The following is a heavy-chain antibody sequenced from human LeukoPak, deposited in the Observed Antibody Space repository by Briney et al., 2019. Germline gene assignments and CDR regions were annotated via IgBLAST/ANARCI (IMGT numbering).Heavy chain of an antibody. J-gene: IGHJ3*02. D-gene: IGHD2-2*01. CDR3: ARVRMVPAALNAFDI. V-gene: IGHV4-59*01. CDR2: IYYSGST. CDR1: GGSISSYY. Sequence: SETLSLTCTVSGGSISSYYWSWIRQPPGKGLEWIGYIYYSGSTNYNPSLKSRVTISVDTSKNQFSLKLSSVTAADTAVYYCARVRMVPAALNAFDIWGQGTVVTVSS.